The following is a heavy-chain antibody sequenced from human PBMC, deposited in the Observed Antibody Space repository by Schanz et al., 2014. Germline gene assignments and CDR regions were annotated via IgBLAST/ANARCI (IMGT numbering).Heavy chain of an antibody. V-gene: IGHV1-18*04. CDR3: ARKVGATTRYYYDAMDV. D-gene: IGHD1-26*01. J-gene: IGHJ6*02. Sequence: QVQLVQSGAEVKKPGASVKVSCKASGYSFTSYGISWVRQAPGQGLEWMGWISAYNGNTNYAEKLQGRVTMTTDTSTTTAYMELRSLRSDDTAVYYCARKVGATTRYYYDAMDVWGQGTTVTVSS. CDR2: ISAYNGNT. CDR1: GYSFTSYG.